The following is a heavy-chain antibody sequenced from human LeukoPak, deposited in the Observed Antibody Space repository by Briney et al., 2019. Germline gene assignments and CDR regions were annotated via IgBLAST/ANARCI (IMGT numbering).Heavy chain of an antibody. CDR1: GFTVSSNY. D-gene: IGHD3-10*01. Sequence: PGGSLRLSCAASGFTVSSNYMSWVRQAPGKGLEWVSVIYSGGSTYYADSVKGRFTISRDNSKNTLYLQMNSLRAEDTAVYYCAKDGVTMVRGVISRSDYWGQGTLVTVSS. CDR2: IYSGGST. CDR3: AKDGVTMVRGVISRSDY. J-gene: IGHJ4*02. V-gene: IGHV3-53*01.